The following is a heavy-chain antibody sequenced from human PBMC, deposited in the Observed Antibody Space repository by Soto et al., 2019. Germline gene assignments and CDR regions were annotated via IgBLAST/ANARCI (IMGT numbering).Heavy chain of an antibody. V-gene: IGHV3-30*03. Sequence: GGSLRLSCAASGFTFSSYGMHWVRQAPGKGLEWVAVISYDGSNKYYADSVKGRFTISRDNSKNTLYLQMNSLRAEDTAVYYCASSTGNSSGWYGHDAFDIWGQGTMVTVSS. J-gene: IGHJ3*02. CDR2: ISYDGSNK. CDR3: ASSTGNSSGWYGHDAFDI. D-gene: IGHD6-19*01. CDR1: GFTFSSYG.